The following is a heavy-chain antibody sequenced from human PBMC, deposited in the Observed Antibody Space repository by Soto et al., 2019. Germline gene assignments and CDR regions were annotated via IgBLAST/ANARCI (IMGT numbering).Heavy chain of an antibody. D-gene: IGHD6-19*01. CDR3: AKVRAVAGFYDY. Sequence: SLILSWAASGFPFSSYAMSWVSQAPGKGLELVSAISGSGGSTYYADSVKGRFTISRDNSKNTLYLQMNSLRAEDTAVYYCAKVRAVAGFYDYWGQGTLVTVSS. J-gene: IGHJ4*02. CDR1: GFPFSSYA. V-gene: IGHV3-23*01. CDR2: ISGSGGST.